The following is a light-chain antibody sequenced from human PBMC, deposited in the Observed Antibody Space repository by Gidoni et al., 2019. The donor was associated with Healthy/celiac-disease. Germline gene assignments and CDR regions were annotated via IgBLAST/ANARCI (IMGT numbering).Light chain of an antibody. J-gene: IGKJ1*01. V-gene: IGKV1-5*03. Sequence: EIQMTQSPSTLSASVGDRVTITGRASQSISSWLAWYQQKPGKAPKLLIYTASSLESGVPSRFSGSGSGTEFTLTISSLQPDDFATYYCQQYNSYRGTFGQGTKVEIK. CDR2: TAS. CDR1: QSISSW. CDR3: QQYNSYRGT.